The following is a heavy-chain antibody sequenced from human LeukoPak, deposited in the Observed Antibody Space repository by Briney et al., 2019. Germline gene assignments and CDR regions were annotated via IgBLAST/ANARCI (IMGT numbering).Heavy chain of an antibody. Sequence: GGSLRLSCAASGFTFSTYGMNWVRQAPGKGLEWVSSISSSSSYIHYADSVKGRFTISRDNAKNSLFLQMNSLRAEDTAVYYCARRSAAKDAFDIWGQGTMVTVSS. CDR1: GFTFSTYG. CDR2: ISSSSSYI. V-gene: IGHV3-21*01. CDR3: ARRSAAKDAFDI. J-gene: IGHJ3*02. D-gene: IGHD6-25*01.